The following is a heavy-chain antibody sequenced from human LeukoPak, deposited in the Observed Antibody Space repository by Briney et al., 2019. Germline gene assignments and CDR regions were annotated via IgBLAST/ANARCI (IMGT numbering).Heavy chain of an antibody. CDR3: ARGVGRWLGSTTNCSAFDI. CDR2: IYYSGST. J-gene: IGHJ3*02. D-gene: IGHD6-19*01. CDR1: GGSIGSYY. Sequence: SETLSLTCTVSGGSIGSYYWSWIRQPPGKGLEWIGYIYYSGSTNYNPSLKSRVTISVETSKNQFSLNLSSVTAADTAVYYCARGVGRWLGSTTNCSAFDIWGQGTMVTVSS. V-gene: IGHV4-59*01.